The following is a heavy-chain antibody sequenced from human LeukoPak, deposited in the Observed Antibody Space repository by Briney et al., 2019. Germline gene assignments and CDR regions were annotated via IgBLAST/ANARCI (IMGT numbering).Heavy chain of an antibody. CDR2: IIPILGIA. Sequence: ASVKVSCKASGGTFSSYASSWVRQAPGQGLEWMGRIIPILGIANYAQKFQGRVTITADKSTSTAYMELSSLRSEDTAVYYCAIRAHVVSTGAFDIWGQGTMVTVSS. J-gene: IGHJ3*02. CDR3: AIRAHVVSTGAFDI. CDR1: GGTFSSYA. V-gene: IGHV1-69*04. D-gene: IGHD3-22*01.